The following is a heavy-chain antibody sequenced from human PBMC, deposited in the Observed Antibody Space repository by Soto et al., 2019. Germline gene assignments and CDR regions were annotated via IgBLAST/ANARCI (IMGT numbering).Heavy chain of an antibody. D-gene: IGHD6-13*01. CDR1: VFTFSSYA. V-gene: IGHV3-23*01. J-gene: IGHJ4*02. CDR2: ISGSGGST. CDR3: AKSTRSSWYGFFDY. Sequence: GSLRLSCAASVFTFSSYAMSWVRQAPGKGLEWVSAISGSGGSTYYADSVKGRFTISRDNSKNTLYLQTNSLRAEDTAVYYCAKSTRSSWYGFFDYWGQGTLVTVSS.